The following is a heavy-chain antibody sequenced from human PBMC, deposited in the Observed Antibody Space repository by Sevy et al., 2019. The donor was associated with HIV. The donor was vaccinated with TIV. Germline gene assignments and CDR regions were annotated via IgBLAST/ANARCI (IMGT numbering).Heavy chain of an antibody. V-gene: IGHV3-30*18. CDR3: AKDRGYCSGGSCYSLGSLFDP. J-gene: IGHJ5*02. CDR2: ISYDGSNK. D-gene: IGHD2-15*01. Sequence: GGSLRLSCAASGFTFSSYGMHWVRQAPGKGLEWVAVISYDGSNKYYADSVKGRFTISRDNSKNTLYLQMNSLRAEDTAVYYCAKDRGYCSGGSCYSLGSLFDPWGQGTLVTVSS. CDR1: GFTFSSYG.